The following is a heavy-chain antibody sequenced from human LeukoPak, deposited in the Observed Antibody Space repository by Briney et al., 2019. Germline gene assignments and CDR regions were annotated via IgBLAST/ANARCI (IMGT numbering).Heavy chain of an antibody. V-gene: IGHV3-48*03. CDR2: ISSISTTI. CDR3: ARGERGDY. J-gene: IGHJ4*02. Sequence: PGGSLRLSCAASGFTFSIYEMNWVRQAPGKGLEWVSYISSISTTIYYADSVKGRFTISRDNAKNSLYLQMNSLRAEDTAVYYCARGERGDYWGQGTLVTVSS. D-gene: IGHD1-26*01. CDR1: GFTFSIYE.